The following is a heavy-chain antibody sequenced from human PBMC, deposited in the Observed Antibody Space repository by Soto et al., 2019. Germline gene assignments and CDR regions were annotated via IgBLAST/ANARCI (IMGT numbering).Heavy chain of an antibody. Sequence: ASVKVSCKASGYSFTDYLIHWVRQAPGQGLEWLGRINPKSGGTSTAQKFQGWVTMTTDTSISTASMELTRLTSDDTAIYYCARGDSTDCSNGVCSFFYNHDMDVWGQGTTVTVSS. D-gene: IGHD2-8*01. V-gene: IGHV1-2*04. CDR1: GYSFTDYL. CDR3: ARGDSTDCSNGVCSFFYNHDMDV. CDR2: INPKSGGT. J-gene: IGHJ6*02.